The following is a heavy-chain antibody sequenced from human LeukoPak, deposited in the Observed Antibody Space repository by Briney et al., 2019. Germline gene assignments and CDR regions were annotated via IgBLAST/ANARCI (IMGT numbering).Heavy chain of an antibody. J-gene: IGHJ5*01. CDR1: VFTFVNCA. CDR3: TGATLSLDSIALSRRAFDT. CDR2: ISGSGGRT. Sequence: PGGSLRPSSCDSVFTFVNCAKYWVCQAPGKGLEWVSSISGSGGRTYYADSVKGRFTISRDNSKNTLYLQMNSLRAEDTAVYVCTGATLSLDSIALSRRAFDTWGQGTLVTVSS. V-gene: IGHV3-23*01. D-gene: IGHD2/OR15-2a*01.